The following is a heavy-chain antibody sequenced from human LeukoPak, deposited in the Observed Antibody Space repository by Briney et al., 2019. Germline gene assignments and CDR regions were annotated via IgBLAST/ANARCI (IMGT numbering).Heavy chain of an antibody. CDR1: AFTFSTYA. CDR2: ISGSGAGT. D-gene: IGHD7-27*01. V-gene: IGHV3-23*01. CDR3: ARDITGDPPPYYFDY. Sequence: GGSLRLSCAASAFTFSTYAMSWVRQAPGMGLEWVSGISGSGAGTYYADSVRGRFTISRDNSKNTLYLQMNSLRAEDTAVYYCARDITGDPPPYYFDYWGQGSLVTVSS. J-gene: IGHJ4*02.